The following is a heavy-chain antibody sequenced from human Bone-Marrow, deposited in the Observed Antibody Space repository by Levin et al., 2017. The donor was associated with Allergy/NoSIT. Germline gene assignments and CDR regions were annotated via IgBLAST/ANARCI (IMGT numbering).Heavy chain of an antibody. CDR3: ARAVGEGALDI. V-gene: IGHV1-69*01. J-gene: IGHJ3*02. D-gene: IGHD3-16*01. CDR2: IISVFGAA. Sequence: PGESLKISCQASGGTFSSYVINWVRQAPGQGLEWMGGIISVFGAAKYVQKFQDRVTITADEATSTAYMELRSLRSEDTAIYYCARAVGEGALDIWGQGTVVTVSS. CDR1: GGTFSSYV.